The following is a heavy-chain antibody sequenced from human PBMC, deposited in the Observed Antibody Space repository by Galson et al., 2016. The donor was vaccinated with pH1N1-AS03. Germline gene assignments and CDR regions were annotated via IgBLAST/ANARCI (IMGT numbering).Heavy chain of an antibody. CDR3: ARHQGVAIAARLSGGLDY. V-gene: IGHV3-30*02. J-gene: IGHJ4*02. CDR2: IRDDGSDR. D-gene: IGHD6-6*01. CDR1: VFTFSDYG. Sequence: SLRLSCAASVFTFSDYGIHWVRQAPGKGLEWVAFIRDDGSDRHYAKSVKGRFTISRDNSKGTVYLQMNSLRSEDTATYYCARHQGVAIAARLSGGLDYWGQGTLVTVSS.